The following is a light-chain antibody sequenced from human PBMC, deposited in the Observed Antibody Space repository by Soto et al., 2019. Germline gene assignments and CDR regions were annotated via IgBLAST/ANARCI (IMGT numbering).Light chain of an antibody. CDR1: QSVTNNY. CDR2: GAS. CDR3: QQYGSSPIT. Sequence: EIVLTQSPGTLSLSPGERATLSCRASQSVTNNYLAWYQQKPGQAPRLLIDGASRRATAIPDRFSGSGSGTGFTLTISRLEPEDFAVFYCQQYGSSPITFGQGTRLEIK. J-gene: IGKJ5*01. V-gene: IGKV3-20*01.